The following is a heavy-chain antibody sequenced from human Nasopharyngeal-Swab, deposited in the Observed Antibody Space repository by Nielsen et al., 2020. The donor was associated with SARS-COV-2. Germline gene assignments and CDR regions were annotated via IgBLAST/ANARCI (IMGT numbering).Heavy chain of an antibody. CDR3: AGWGSGYYTFQWNLRYYYGMDV. CDR1: GFTFSSYS. CDR2: ISSSSSYI. D-gene: IGHD3-3*01. J-gene: IGHJ6*02. V-gene: IGHV3-21*01. Sequence: GESPKISCAASGFTFSSYSMNWVRQAPGKGLEWVSSISSSSSYIYYADSVKGRFTISRDNAKNSLYLQMNSLRAEDTAVYYCAGWGSGYYTFQWNLRYYYGMDVWGQGTTVTVSS.